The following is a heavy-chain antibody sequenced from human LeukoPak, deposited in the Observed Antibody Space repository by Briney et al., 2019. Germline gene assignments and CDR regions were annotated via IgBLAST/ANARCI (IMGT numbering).Heavy chain of an antibody. CDR3: ARGVNNWNIDVFDI. J-gene: IGHJ3*02. CDR1: GGSFSGYY. D-gene: IGHD1/OR15-1a*01. Sequence: SETLSLTCAVYGGSFSGYYWSWIRQPPGKGLEWIGEINHSGSTNYNPSLKSRVTISVDTSKNKFSLKLSSVTAEETAVYFCARGVNNWNIDVFDIWGQGTMVTVSS. CDR2: INHSGST. V-gene: IGHV4-34*01.